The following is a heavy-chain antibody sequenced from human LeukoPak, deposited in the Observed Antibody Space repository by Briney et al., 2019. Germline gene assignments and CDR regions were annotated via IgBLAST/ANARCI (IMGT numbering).Heavy chain of an antibody. CDR2: ISGSGGGT. J-gene: IGHJ4*02. D-gene: IGHD2-2*01. V-gene: IGHV3-23*01. CDR3: AKGPGIYCSSTSCPMSDY. CDR1: GFTFSSYA. Sequence: QTGGSLRLSCAASGFTFSSYAMSWVRQAPGKGLEWVSAISGSGGGTYYADSVKGRFTISRDNSKNTLYLQMNSLRAEDTAVYYCAKGPGIYCSSTSCPMSDYWGQGTLVTVSS.